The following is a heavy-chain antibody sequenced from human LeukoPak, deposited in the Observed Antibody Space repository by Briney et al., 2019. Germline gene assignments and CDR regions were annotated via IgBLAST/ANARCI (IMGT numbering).Heavy chain of an antibody. J-gene: IGHJ5*02. CDR1: GFTFSSYA. Sequence: GGSLRLSCAASGFTFSSYAMHWVRQAPGKGLEYVSAISSNGGSTYYVNSVKGRFTISRDNSKNTLYLQMGSLRAEDMAVYYCARAYGDYPRWFDPWGQGTLVTVSS. D-gene: IGHD4-17*01. CDR3: ARAYGDYPRWFDP. CDR2: ISSNGGST. V-gene: IGHV3-64*01.